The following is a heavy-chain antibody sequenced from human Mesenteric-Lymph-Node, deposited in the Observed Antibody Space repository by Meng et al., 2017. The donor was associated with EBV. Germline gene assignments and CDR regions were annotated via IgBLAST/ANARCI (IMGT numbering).Heavy chain of an antibody. V-gene: IGHV1-18*01. CDR2: ISTYNGNT. CDR1: GYTFTGYG. Sequence: QVTLVQSGAEVKKPGASVKVSCKASGYTFTGYGINWVRQAPGQGLEWMGYISTYNGNTNYAQKLQDRLTMTTDTSTSTAYMELTSLTSDDTAVYHCARGNGATTWGQGTLVTVSS. J-gene: IGHJ5*02. CDR3: ARGNGATT. D-gene: IGHD5-24*01.